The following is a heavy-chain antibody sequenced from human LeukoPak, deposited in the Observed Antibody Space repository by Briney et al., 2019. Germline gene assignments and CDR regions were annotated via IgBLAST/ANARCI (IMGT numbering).Heavy chain of an antibody. J-gene: IGHJ4*02. CDR1: GFTFSSYA. CDR3: ARASKAPDYYGSEYFDY. D-gene: IGHD3-10*01. V-gene: IGHV3-30-3*01. Sequence: GGSLRLSCAASGFTFSSYAMHWVRQAPGKGLERVAVISYDGSNKYYADSVKGRFTISRDNSKNTLYLQMNSLRAEDTAVYYCARASKAPDYYGSEYFDYWGQGTLVTVSS. CDR2: ISYDGSNK.